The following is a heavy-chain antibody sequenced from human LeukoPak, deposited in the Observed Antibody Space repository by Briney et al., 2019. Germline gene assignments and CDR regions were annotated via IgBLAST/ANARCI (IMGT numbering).Heavy chain of an antibody. CDR3: AREGGMVRGEVSFYYGMDV. J-gene: IGHJ6*02. V-gene: IGHV4-30-2*01. CDR2: SYHGGST. D-gene: IGHD3-10*01. Sequence: PSETLSLTCDVSGDSMSSSRFSWSWLRQPPGKGLEWIGYSYHGGSTHYNPSLQSRVTISVDTSKNQFSLKLSSVTAADTAVYYCAREGGMVRGEVSFYYGMDVWGQGTTVTVSS. CDR1: GDSMSSSRFS.